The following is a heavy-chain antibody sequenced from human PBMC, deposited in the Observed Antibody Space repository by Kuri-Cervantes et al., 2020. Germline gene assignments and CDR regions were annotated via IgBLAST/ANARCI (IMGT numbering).Heavy chain of an antibody. CDR3: TTVAVAGSTAWYYYYYMDV. CDR1: GFTFSNAW. CDR2: IRSKTDGGTT. D-gene: IGHD6-19*01. J-gene: IGHJ6*03. Sequence: LSLTCAASGFTFSNAWMSWVRQAPGKGLEWVGRIRSKTDGGTTDYAAPLKGRFTISRDDSKNTLYLQMNSLKIEDTAVYYCTTVAVAGSTAWYYYYYMDVWGKGTTVTVSS. V-gene: IGHV3-15*01.